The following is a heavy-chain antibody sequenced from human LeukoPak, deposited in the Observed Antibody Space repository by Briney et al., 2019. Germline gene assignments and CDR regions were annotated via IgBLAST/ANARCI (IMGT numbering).Heavy chain of an antibody. D-gene: IGHD5-12*01. CDR1: GYSFSSYW. V-gene: IGHV5-51*01. CDR2: IYPGDFDT. CDR3: ARSLGNSFGLEFYYGMDV. J-gene: IGHJ6*02. Sequence: GESLKISCKGSGYSFSSYWIAWVRQMPGKGLEWMGIIYPGDFDTRYSPSFEGQVIISVDNSINTAYVQWRSLKASDTAMYFCARSLGNSFGLEFYYGMDVWGQGTTVTVS.